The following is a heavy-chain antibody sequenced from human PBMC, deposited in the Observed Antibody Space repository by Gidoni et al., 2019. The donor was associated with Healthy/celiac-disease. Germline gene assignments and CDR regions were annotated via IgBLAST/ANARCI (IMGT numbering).Heavy chain of an antibody. CDR1: GFTLSNYG. V-gene: IGHV3-33*01. D-gene: IGHD6-19*01. CDR3: ARDQAMYSSGWNNFNY. J-gene: IGHJ4*02. CDR2: IWYDGSNK. Sequence: QVQLVESGGGVVQPGRSLRLSCAASGFTLSNYGMHWVRQAPGKGLEWVAVIWYDGSNKFYADSVKGRFTISRDNSKNTLYLQMNSLRAEDTAVYYCARDQAMYSSGWNNFNYWGQGTLVTVSS.